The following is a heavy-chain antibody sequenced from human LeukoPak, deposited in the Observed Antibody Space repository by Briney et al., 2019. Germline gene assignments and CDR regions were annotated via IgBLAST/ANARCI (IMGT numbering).Heavy chain of an antibody. CDR2: ISSSSSTI. CDR3: ARGALNYYDSSGYYQVFGY. D-gene: IGHD3-22*01. CDR1: GFTFSSYS. Sequence: GGSLRLSCAASGFTFSSYSMNWVRQAPGKGLEWVSYISSSSSTIYYADSVKGRFTISRDNAKNSLYLQMNSLRAEDTAVYYCARGALNYYDSSGYYQVFGYWGQGTLVTVSS. V-gene: IGHV3-48*04. J-gene: IGHJ4*02.